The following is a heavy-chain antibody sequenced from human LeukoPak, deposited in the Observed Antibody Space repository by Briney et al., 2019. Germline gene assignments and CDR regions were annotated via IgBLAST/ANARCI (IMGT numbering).Heavy chain of an antibody. CDR3: AKDFGDGSCYDY. CDR2: ITDVGDI. CDR1: GLTFSKSA. J-gene: IGHJ4*02. V-gene: IGHV3-23*01. D-gene: IGHD2-15*01. Sequence: PTGGSLRLSCAASGLTFSKSALTWVRQAPGKGLEWVSTITDVGDIFYTYSVRGRFTISRDNSKNTLYLQMNSLRAEDTAVYYCAKDFGDGSCYDYWGQGTLVTVSS.